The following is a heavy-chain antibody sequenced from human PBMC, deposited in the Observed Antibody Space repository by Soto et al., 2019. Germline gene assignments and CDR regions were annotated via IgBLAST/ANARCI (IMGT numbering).Heavy chain of an antibody. V-gene: IGHV4-4*07. CDR3: ARACSSNSCYDVFDY. Sequence: SETLSLTCTVSGGSISSYYWSWVRQPAGKGLEWIGRIYTSGSTNYNPSLKSRVTMSVDTSKNQFSLKLSSVTAADTAVYYCARACSSNSCYDVFDYWGQGTLVTVSS. J-gene: IGHJ4*02. CDR2: IYTSGST. CDR1: GGSISSYY. D-gene: IGHD2-2*01.